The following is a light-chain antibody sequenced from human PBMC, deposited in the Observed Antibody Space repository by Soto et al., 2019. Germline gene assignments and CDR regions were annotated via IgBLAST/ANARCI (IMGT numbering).Light chain of an antibody. CDR3: QQSYSTPV. CDR2: AAS. CDR1: QSISSY. V-gene: IGKV1-39*01. Sequence: DIQKTQSPSSLSASVGDRVTITCRASQSISSYLNWYQQKPGKAPKLLIYAASSLQSGVPSRFSGSGSGTDFTLAISSLQHEDFATYYCQQSYSTPVFGQGTKLEIK. J-gene: IGKJ2*01.